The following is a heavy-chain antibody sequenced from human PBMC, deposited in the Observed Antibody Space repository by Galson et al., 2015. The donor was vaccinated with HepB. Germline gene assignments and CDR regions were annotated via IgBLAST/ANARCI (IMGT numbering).Heavy chain of an antibody. D-gene: IGHD3-16*01. Sequence: SLRLSCAPSGFRFTTYCMSWVRQAPGKGLQWVSAITEGGTRTYYADSVKGRFTISRDNTRNTVFLLMTSLRVDDTAVYYCAKEAFLGATPHYSHYLGQGTLVTVSS. V-gene: IGHV3-23*01. CDR1: GFRFTTYC. CDR2: ITEGGTRT. CDR3: AKEAFLGATPHYSHY. J-gene: IGHJ4*02.